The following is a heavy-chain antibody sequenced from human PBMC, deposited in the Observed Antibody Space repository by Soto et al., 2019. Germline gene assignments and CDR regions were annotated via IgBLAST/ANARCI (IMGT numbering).Heavy chain of an antibody. CDR1: GDSITAYKW. V-gene: IGHV4-4*02. CDR2: IYHSGGT. CDR3: AQVREYFERLGHIIFTN. D-gene: IGHD3-9*01. Sequence: SETLSLTCAVSGDSITAYKWWGWVRQAPGKGLEWIGEIYHSGGTNYNPALRCRLTLSVDKSKNQFSLQLTSVTAADTAVHYCAQVREYFERLGHIIFTNWGHRSLVAVPS. J-gene: IGHJ4*01.